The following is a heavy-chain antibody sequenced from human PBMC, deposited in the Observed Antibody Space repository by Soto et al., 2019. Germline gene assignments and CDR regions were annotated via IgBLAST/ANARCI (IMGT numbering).Heavy chain of an antibody. J-gene: IGHJ5*02. CDR3: AVYRDYGGGYWLDP. CDR1: GGSISSYY. V-gene: IGHV4-59*01. D-gene: IGHD4-17*01. Sequence: SETLSLTCAVSGGSISSYYWSWIRPPPGKGLEWIGYIYYSGSTNYNPSLKSRVTISVDTSKNQFSLKLSSVTAADPAVYYCAVYRDYGGGYWLDPRGQGTLVTVSS. CDR2: IYYSGST.